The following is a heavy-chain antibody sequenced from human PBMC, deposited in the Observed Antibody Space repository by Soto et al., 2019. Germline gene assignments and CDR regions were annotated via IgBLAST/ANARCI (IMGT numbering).Heavy chain of an antibody. V-gene: IGHV1-8*01. D-gene: IGHD1-26*01. CDR2: MNPNSANT. Sequence: QVQLVQSGAEVRKPGASVKVSCKASGYTFTSYDIAWVRQATGQGLEWMGWMNPNSANTGYAQKFQGRVTITRDTSISTAYMELSSLTSEDTAVYYCARAIRDQLLSDYWGQGTLVTVSS. J-gene: IGHJ4*02. CDR1: GYTFTSYD. CDR3: ARAIRDQLLSDY.